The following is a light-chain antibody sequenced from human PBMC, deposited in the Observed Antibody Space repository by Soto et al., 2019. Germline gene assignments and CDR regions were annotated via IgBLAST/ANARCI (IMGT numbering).Light chain of an antibody. J-gene: IGKJ4*01. CDR3: QQYGSSPLT. V-gene: IGKV3-20*01. Sequence: EFVLTQSPGTLSLSPGERATLSCRASQSVVASYLAWYQHKPGQPPRLLIYGASTRATGIPDRFSGSGSGTDFTLTISRLEPEDFAVYYCQQYGSSPLTFGGGTKVDIK. CDR1: QSVVASY. CDR2: GAS.